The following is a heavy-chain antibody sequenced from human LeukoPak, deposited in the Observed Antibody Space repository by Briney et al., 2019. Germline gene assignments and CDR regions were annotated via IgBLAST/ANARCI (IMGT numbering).Heavy chain of an antibody. J-gene: IGHJ6*03. CDR1: GGSISSSRYY. D-gene: IGHD6-19*01. Sequence: SETLSLTCAVSGGSISSSRYYGGWIRQPPGKGLEWIGSLYYSGNTYYNPSLKSRVTISVDTSKNQFSLKLSSVTAADTAVYYCARNIAVAGRGDYMDVWGKGTTVTISS. V-gene: IGHV4-39*01. CDR3: ARNIAVAGRGDYMDV. CDR2: LYYSGNT.